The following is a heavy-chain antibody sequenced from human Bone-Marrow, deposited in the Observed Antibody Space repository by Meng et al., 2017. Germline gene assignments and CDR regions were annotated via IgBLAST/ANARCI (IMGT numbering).Heavy chain of an antibody. D-gene: IGHD6-13*01. CDR1: GFTFSSYE. CDR2: ISSSGSTI. V-gene: IGHV3-48*03. J-gene: IGHJ4*02. CDR3: ARDFHYSRGFMWSSEIAAAGTGRDY. Sequence: LSLTCAASGFTFSSYEMNWVRQAPGKGLEWVSYISSSGSTIYYADSVKGRFTISRDNAKNSLYLQMNSLRAEDTAVYYCARDFHYSRGFMWSSEIAAAGTGRDYWGQGTLVTVSS.